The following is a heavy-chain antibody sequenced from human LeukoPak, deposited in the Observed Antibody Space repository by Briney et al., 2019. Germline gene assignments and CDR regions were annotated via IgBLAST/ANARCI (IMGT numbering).Heavy chain of an antibody. CDR1: GFTFKSFE. V-gene: IGHV3-48*03. CDR2: ISSSGNTM. D-gene: IGHD6-19*01. J-gene: IGHJ4*02. Sequence: GGSLRLSCAASGFTFKSFEMNWVRQAPRKGLEWLSYISSSGNTMYYADSVKGRFTISRDNAKNSVYLQMNSLRAEDTGVYYCARGLAVSSNYWGQGTLVTVSS. CDR3: ARGLAVSSNY.